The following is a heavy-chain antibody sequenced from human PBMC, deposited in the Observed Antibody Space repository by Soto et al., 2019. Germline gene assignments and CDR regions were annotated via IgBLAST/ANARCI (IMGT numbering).Heavy chain of an antibody. CDR2: IIPIFGTA. D-gene: IGHD5-12*01. CDR1: GCTFSSYA. Sequence: ASVKVSCKASGCTFSSYAISWVRQAPGQGLEWMGGIIPIFGTANYAQKFQGRVTITADESTSTAYMELSSLRSEDTAVYYCAVAEMATNDYWGQGTLVTVSS. CDR3: AVAEMATNDY. J-gene: IGHJ4*02. V-gene: IGHV1-69*13.